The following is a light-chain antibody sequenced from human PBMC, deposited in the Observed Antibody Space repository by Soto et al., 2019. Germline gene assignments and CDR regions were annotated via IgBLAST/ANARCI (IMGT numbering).Light chain of an antibody. CDR1: QGVASTR. Sequence: LSPSLGNLASSTGERAAISCRGSQGVASTRLAWYRQKPGKAPKLLIYKASSRETGIPERISGSGSGTEFTLTISRLQPDDFAAYYCQQYGSDSWTFGPGTKVDIK. CDR3: QQYGSDSWT. CDR2: KAS. J-gene: IGKJ1*01. V-gene: IGKV3-20*01.